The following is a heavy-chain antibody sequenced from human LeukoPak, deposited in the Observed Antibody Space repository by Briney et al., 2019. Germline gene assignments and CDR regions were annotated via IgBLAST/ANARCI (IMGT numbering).Heavy chain of an antibody. CDR2: ISGSGGST. CDR1: GFTFSSYA. J-gene: IGHJ3*02. V-gene: IGHV3-23*01. Sequence: GGSLRLSCAASGFTFSSYAMSWVRQAPGKGLEWVSAISGSGGSTYYADSVKGRFTISRDNSKNTLYLQMNSLRAEDTVVYYCAKWIQLWLDAFDIWGQGTMVTVSS. D-gene: IGHD5-18*01. CDR3: AKWIQLWLDAFDI.